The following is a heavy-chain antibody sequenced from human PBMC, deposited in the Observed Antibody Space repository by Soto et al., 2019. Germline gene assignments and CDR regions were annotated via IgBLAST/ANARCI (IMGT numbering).Heavy chain of an antibody. CDR2: ISAYNGNT. J-gene: IGHJ5*02. Sequence: QVQLVQSGAEVKKPGASVKVSCKASGYTFTSYGISWVRQAPGQGLEWMGWISAYNGNTNYAQKLQGRVTMTTDTSTSTADMELRSLRSDDTAVYYCARARYCSGGSCPPRFDPWGQGTLVTVSS. D-gene: IGHD2-15*01. CDR3: ARARYCSGGSCPPRFDP. CDR1: GYTFTSYG. V-gene: IGHV1-18*01.